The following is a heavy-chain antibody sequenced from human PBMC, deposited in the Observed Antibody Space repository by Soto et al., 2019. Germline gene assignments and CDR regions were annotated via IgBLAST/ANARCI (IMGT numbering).Heavy chain of an antibody. J-gene: IGHJ6*02. CDR1: GGSISSSSYY. CDR2: IYYSGTT. Sequence: QLQLQESGPGLVKPSETLSLTCTVSGGSISSSSYYWGWIRQPPGKGLEWIGSIYYSGTTYYNPSLKSRVTISVDTSKNQSSQKLSSVTAADTAVYYWARDASYFYYGMHVWGQGTPVTVSS. V-gene: IGHV4-39*01. CDR3: ARDASYFYYGMHV.